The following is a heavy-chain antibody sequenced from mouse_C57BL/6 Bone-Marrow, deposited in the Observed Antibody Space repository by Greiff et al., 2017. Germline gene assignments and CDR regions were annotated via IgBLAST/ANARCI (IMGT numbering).Heavy chain of an antibody. D-gene: IGHD2-5*01. CDR3: ARSHYSNNGAWFAY. CDR2: INPYNGGT. J-gene: IGHJ3*01. V-gene: IGHV1-19*01. Sequence: EVQLQQSGPVLVKPGASVKMSCKASGYTFTDYYMNWVKQSPGKSLEWIGVINPYNGGTSYNQKFKGKATLTVDKSSSTAYMELNSLTSEDSAVYYFARSHYSNNGAWFAYWGQGTLVTVSA. CDR1: GYTFTDYY.